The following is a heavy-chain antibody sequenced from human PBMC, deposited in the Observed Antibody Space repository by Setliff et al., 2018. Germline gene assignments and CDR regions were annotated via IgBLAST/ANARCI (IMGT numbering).Heavy chain of an antibody. CDR1: GGTFSSYG. V-gene: IGHV1-69*05. Sequence: VASVKVSCKASGGTFSSYGISWVRQAPGQGLEWMGGTIPIFGTTNSAQKFQGRVTIITDESTTTAYMELSSLRSDDTGGYYCARGPGGFDPWGQGTLVTVSS. J-gene: IGHJ5*02. CDR3: ARGPGGFDP. CDR2: TIPIFGTT.